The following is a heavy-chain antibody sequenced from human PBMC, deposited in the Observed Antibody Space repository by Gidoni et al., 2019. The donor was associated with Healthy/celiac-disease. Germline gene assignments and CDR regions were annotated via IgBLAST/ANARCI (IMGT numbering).Heavy chain of an antibody. CDR2: IYSGGST. D-gene: IGHD1-26*01. CDR3: ARVGLWELLSDY. J-gene: IGHJ4*02. V-gene: IGHV3-66*01. Sequence: GGRQAPGKGLEWVSVIYSGGSTYYADSVKGRFTISRDNSKNTLYLQMNSLRAEDTAVYYCARVGLWELLSDYWGQGTLVTVSS.